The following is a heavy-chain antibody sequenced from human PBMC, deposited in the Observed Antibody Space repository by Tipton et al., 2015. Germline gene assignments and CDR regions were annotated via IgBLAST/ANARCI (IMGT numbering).Heavy chain of an antibody. V-gene: IGHV3-7*03. Sequence: SLRLSCAASGFTFNSYWMNWVRQAPGKGLEWLANIKEDGSEKYFVDSVKGRFTIFRDNAKNSLFLQMNSLRAEDTAVYYCARRGTGSSWSRLDYWGQGTLVTVSS. J-gene: IGHJ4*02. D-gene: IGHD6-13*01. CDR1: GFTFNSYW. CDR3: ARRGTGSSWSRLDY. CDR2: IKEDGSEK.